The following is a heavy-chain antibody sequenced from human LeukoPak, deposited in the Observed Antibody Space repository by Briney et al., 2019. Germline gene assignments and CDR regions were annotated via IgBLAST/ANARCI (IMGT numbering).Heavy chain of an antibody. CDR2: ISTYTGYS. D-gene: IGHD6-19*01. J-gene: IGHJ4*02. CDR3: AKNSSGGYSDY. Sequence: GASVKVSCKASGYTFTSSGISWVRQAPGQGLEWMGWISTYTGYSKYAQNLQGRVTMTADTSTSTAYMELSSLRSDDTAMYYCAKNSSGGYSDYWGQETLVTVSS. V-gene: IGHV1-18*01. CDR1: GYTFTSSG.